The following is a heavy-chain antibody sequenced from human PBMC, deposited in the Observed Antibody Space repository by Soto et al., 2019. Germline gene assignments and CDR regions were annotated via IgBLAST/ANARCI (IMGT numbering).Heavy chain of an antibody. CDR2: ISTGSTYT. Sequence: GGSLRLSCAASGFTFSDYYMSWIRQAPGKGLQWVSYISTGSTYTNYADSVKGRFTISRDNAKNSLYLQMNSLSAEDTAVYYCARDRKFGSGSTDYWGQGTLVTVSS. V-gene: IGHV3-11*05. J-gene: IGHJ4*02. CDR3: ARDRKFGSGSTDY. CDR1: GFTFSDYY. D-gene: IGHD3-10*01.